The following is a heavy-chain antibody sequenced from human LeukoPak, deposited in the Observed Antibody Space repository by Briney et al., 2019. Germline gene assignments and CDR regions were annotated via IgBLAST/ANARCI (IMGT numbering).Heavy chain of an antibody. J-gene: IGHJ4*02. D-gene: IGHD6-6*01. Sequence: SETLSLTCTVSGGSISSSSYYWGWIRQPPGKGLEWIGSIYYSGSTYYNPSLKSRVTISVDTSKNQFSLKLSSVTAADTAVYYCARLDRSAHDYWGQGTLVTVSS. CDR3: ARLDRSAHDY. V-gene: IGHV4-39*07. CDR1: GGSISSSSYY. CDR2: IYYSGST.